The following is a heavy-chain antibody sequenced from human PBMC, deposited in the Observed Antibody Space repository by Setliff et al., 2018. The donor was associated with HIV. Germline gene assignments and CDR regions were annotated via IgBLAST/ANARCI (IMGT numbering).Heavy chain of an antibody. CDR2: IRYDGSNK. Sequence: GGSLRLSCAASGFTFSSYGMHWVRQAPGKGLEWVAFIRYDGSNKYYADSVKGRFTISRDNSNNTLYLQMHGLRADDTAVYYCARDRPRRIVVATNLPNAFDVWGHGTLVTVS. CDR3: ARDRPRRIVVATNLPNAFDV. J-gene: IGHJ3*01. D-gene: IGHD2-15*01. V-gene: IGHV3-30*02. CDR1: GFTFSSYG.